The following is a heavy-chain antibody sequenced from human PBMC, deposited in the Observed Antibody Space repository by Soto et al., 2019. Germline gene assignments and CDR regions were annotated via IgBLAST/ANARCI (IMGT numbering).Heavy chain of an antibody. CDR1: GSTFSSYT. V-gene: IGHV1-69*02. CDR3: ARRRYCGADCYSKYYYGMDV. D-gene: IGHD2-21*02. CDR2: IIPVLGVT. J-gene: IGHJ6*02. Sequence: QVQLVQSGAEVKKPGSWVKVSCQASGSTFSSYTVCWERQAPGQGLEWMGRIIPVLGVTNYAPKFKGRVTITADKSKTTVYMELSSLRSGDTAVYYCARRRYCGADCYSKYYYGMDVWGQGTTVTVSS.